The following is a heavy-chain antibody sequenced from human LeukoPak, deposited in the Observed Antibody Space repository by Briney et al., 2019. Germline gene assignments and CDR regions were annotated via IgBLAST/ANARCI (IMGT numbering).Heavy chain of an antibody. Sequence: KPSVTLSLTCTVSGASMRTYYWSWIRQPPGKGLEWIGFIYHSGSTDYNPSLKSRGTISVDTSKNQFSLKLSSVTAADTAVYYCARTNYYGSGSYYPDLWGQGTLVTVSS. J-gene: IGHJ5*02. V-gene: IGHV4-59*08. D-gene: IGHD3-10*01. CDR1: GASMRTYY. CDR3: ARTNYYGSGSYYPDL. CDR2: IYHSGST.